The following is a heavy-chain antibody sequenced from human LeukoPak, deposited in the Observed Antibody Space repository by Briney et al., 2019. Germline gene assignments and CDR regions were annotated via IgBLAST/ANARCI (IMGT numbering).Heavy chain of an antibody. CDR1: GGTFSSYA. V-gene: IGHV1-69*04. Sequence: ASVKVSCKASGGTFSSYAISWVRQAPGQGLEWIGRIIPILGIANYAQKFQGRVTITADKSTSTAYMELSSLRYEDTAVYYCARDPPIAVAGRFWFDPWGQGTLVTVSS. CDR2: IIPILGIA. CDR3: ARDPPIAVAGRFWFDP. J-gene: IGHJ5*02. D-gene: IGHD6-19*01.